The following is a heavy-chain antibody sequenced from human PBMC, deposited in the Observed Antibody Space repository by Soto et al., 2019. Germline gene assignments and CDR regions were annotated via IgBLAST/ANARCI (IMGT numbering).Heavy chain of an antibody. CDR1: GFTFSSYW. D-gene: IGHD2-2*01. J-gene: IGHJ4*02. V-gene: IGHV3-74*01. CDR2: INGDGSYT. Sequence: GGSLRLSCAASGFTFSSYWMHWVRQAPGKGLVWVSRINGDGSYTGYADSVKGRFTISRDNAKNTLYLQMNILRAEDTAVYFCARSLSTSPDYWGQGTLVTVSS. CDR3: ARSLSTSPDY.